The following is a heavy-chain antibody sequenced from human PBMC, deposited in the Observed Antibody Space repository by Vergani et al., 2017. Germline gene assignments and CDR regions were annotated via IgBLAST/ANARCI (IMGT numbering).Heavy chain of an antibody. J-gene: IGHJ6*03. CDR1: GYSFTSYW. D-gene: IGHD2-2*01. CDR2: IYPGDSDT. V-gene: IGHV5-51*01. CDR3: ARRGRGYCSSTSCPNYYYYMDV. Sequence: EVQLVQSGAEVKKPGESLKISCKGSGYSFTSYWIGWVRQMPGKGLEWMGIIYPGDSDTRYSPSFQGQVTISADKSISTAYLQWSSLKASDTAMYYCARRGRGYCSSTSCPNYYYYMDVWGKGTTATVSS.